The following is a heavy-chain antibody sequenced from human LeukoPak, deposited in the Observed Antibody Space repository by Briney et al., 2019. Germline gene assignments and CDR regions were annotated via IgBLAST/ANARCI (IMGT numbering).Heavy chain of an antibody. Sequence: ASVKVSCKASGYIFTRYGISLVRQAPGQGLEWMGWISAHYGNTNYAQKFQGRLTMTTDTSTNTAYMELRSLRPDDTAVYYCARDFFHGHCSGLSYFLLDYWGQGSLVTVSS. D-gene: IGHD2-15*01. J-gene: IGHJ4*02. CDR1: GYIFTRYG. CDR3: ARDFFHGHCSGLSYFLLDY. V-gene: IGHV1-18*01. CDR2: ISAHYGNT.